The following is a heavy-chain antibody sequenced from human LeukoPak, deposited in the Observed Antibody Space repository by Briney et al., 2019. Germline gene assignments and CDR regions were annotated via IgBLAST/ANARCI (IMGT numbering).Heavy chain of an antibody. CDR2: ISYDGSNK. V-gene: IGHV3-30*04. CDR3: ARSLQLWLIEIDY. Sequence: GGSPRLSCAASGFTFSSYAMHWVRQAPGKGLEWVAVISYDGSNKYYADSVKGRFTISRDNSKNTLYLQINSLRAEDTAVYYCARSLQLWLIEIDYWGQGTLVTVSS. CDR1: GFTFSSYA. D-gene: IGHD5-18*01. J-gene: IGHJ4*02.